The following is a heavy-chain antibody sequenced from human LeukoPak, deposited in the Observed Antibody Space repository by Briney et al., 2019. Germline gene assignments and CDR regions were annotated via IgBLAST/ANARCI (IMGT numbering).Heavy chain of an antibody. Sequence: SETLSLTCTVSGGSISSYYWSWIRQPPGKGLEWIGYIYYSGSTNYNPSLKSRVTISVDTSKNQFSLKLSSVTAADTAVYYCARPRGGVTTYWYFDPWGRGTLVTVSS. CDR3: ARPRGGVTTYWYFDP. V-gene: IGHV4-59*01. D-gene: IGHD3-16*01. CDR1: GGSISSYY. J-gene: IGHJ2*01. CDR2: IYYSGST.